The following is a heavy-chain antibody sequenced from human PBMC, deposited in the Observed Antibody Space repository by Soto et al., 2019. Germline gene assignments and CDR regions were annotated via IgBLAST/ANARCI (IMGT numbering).Heavy chain of an antibody. CDR1: GFTFSDYA. CDR3: AKGGRQWLVTSDFNY. CDR2: VSHDGRNT. V-gene: IGHV3-30*18. Sequence: VPLVESGGGVVQPGRSLRLSCAASGFTFSDYAMHWVRQAPGKGLEWVAVVSHDGRNTHYADSVKGRFTISRDSSMNTVSVEMTSLRAGDTAVYYCAKGGRQWLVTSDFNYWGQGALVTVSS. J-gene: IGHJ4*02. D-gene: IGHD6-19*01.